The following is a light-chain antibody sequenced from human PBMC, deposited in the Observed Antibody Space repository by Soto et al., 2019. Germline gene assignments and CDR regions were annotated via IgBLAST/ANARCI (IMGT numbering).Light chain of an antibody. CDR3: QQYNSDSQT. CDR1: QSLGTW. J-gene: IGKJ1*01. Sequence: DIQMTQSPSTLSASVGDRVTITYRASQSLGTWLAWFQQKPGKAPKLLIYDASTLESGVPSRFSGSGSGTEFTLTINSLQPDDLATYYCQQYNSDSQTFGQGTKVELK. V-gene: IGKV1-5*01. CDR2: DAS.